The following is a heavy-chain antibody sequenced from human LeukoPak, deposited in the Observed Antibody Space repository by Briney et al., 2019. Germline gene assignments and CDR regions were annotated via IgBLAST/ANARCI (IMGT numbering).Heavy chain of an antibody. J-gene: IGHJ3*01. CDR2: IYYSGST. V-gene: IGHV4-31*03. CDR1: GGSISSGGYY. Sequence: NPSQTLSLTCTVSGGSISSGGYYWSWIRQHPGKGLEWIGYIYYSGSTCYNPSLKSRVTISVDTSKNQFSLKLSSVTAADTAVYYCARHMSVSYDAFDLWGRGTTVTVSS. D-gene: IGHD3-10*01. CDR3: ARHMSVSYDAFDL.